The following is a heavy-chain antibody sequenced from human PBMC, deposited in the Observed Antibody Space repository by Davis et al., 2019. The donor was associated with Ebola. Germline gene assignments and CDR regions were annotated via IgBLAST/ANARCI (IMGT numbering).Heavy chain of an antibody. Sequence: GESLKISCAASGFTFSSYGMHWVRQAPGKGLEWVAVIWYDGSNKYYADSVKGRFTISRDNSKNTLYLQMNSLRAEDTAVYYCARDSGRWELLGAVDYWGQGTLVTVSS. CDR2: IWYDGSNK. V-gene: IGHV3-33*01. CDR3: ARDSGRWELLGAVDY. J-gene: IGHJ4*02. D-gene: IGHD1-26*01. CDR1: GFTFSSYG.